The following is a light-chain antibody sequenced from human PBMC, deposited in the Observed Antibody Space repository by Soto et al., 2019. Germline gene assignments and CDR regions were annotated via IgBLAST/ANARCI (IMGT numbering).Light chain of an antibody. CDR3: QQYGTLPPT. CDR1: QTVTNTY. Sequence: DIVLTQSPGTLSLSPGERATLSCRASQTVTNTYLAWYQQKSGQAPNFLIYGASNRATGIPDRFSGSGSGTDFTLTISRLEPEDFAVYYCQQYGTLPPTFGGGTKVEI. J-gene: IGKJ4*01. CDR2: GAS. V-gene: IGKV3-20*01.